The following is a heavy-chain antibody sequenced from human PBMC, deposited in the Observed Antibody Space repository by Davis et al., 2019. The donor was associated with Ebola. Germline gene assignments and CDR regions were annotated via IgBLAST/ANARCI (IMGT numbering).Heavy chain of an antibody. CDR1: GGSISSSSYY. CDR3: ARGSYGYSYGPYYYYMDV. V-gene: IGHV4-39*07. CDR2: INHSGST. D-gene: IGHD5-18*01. Sequence: SETLSLTCTVSGGSISSSSYYWSWIRQPPGKGLEWIGEINHSGSTNYNPSLKSRVTISVDTSKNQFSLKLSSVTAADTAVYYCARGSYGYSYGPYYYYMDVWGKGTTVTVSS. J-gene: IGHJ6*03.